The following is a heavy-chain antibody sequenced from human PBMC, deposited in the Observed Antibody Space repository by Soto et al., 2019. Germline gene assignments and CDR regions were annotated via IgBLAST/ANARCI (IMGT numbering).Heavy chain of an antibody. CDR1: GFNFRNYA. D-gene: IGHD2-15*01. CDR3: ARDRGRFKDYYYYYMDV. CDR2: ISSSGSTI. V-gene: IGHV3-11*01. J-gene: IGHJ6*03. Sequence: GGSLRLSCAASGFNFRNYAMSWVRQAPGKGPEWVSYISSSGSTIYYADSVKGRFTISRDNAKNSLYLQMNSLRAEDTAVYYCARDRGRFKDYYYYYMDVWGKGTTVTVSS.